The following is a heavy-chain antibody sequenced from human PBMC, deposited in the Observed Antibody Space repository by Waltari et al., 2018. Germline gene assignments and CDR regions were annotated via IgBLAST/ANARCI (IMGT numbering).Heavy chain of an antibody. V-gene: IGHV3-15*01. CDR2: FKSQAAGGTT. J-gene: IGHJ4*02. D-gene: IGHD7-27*01. Sequence: EVGVVGAGGGLVKPGKSVKVSFAAAGLRFSPVGMTWVSQAPGKGLDVVGLFKSQAAGGTTDYSAPVKGRSTILRDDSQISLYLQMGRLKTEASAVYYCVKMNKLGASAYRGQPTLVIVSA. CDR1: GLRFSPVG. CDR3: VKMNKLGASAY.